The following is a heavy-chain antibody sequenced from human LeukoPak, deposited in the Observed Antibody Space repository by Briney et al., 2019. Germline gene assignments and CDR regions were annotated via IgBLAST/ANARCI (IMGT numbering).Heavy chain of an antibody. Sequence: SETLSLTCAVSGYSISSAFYWGWIRQPPGKGLEWIGTIHYSGSTSYNPPLKSRVTISVDTSKNQFSLKLRSLTATDTAVYYCARGFRGDNFDYWGQGTLVTVSS. J-gene: IGHJ4*02. CDR2: IHYSGST. CDR1: GYSISSAFY. V-gene: IGHV4-38-2*01. CDR3: ARGFRGDNFDY. D-gene: IGHD7-27*01.